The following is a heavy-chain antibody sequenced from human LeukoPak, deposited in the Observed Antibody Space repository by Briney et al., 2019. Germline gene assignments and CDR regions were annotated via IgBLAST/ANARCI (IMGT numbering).Heavy chain of an antibody. CDR2: ISGSGVST. Sequence: GGSLRLSCAASGFRFSSYAMSWVRQAPGKGLEWVSAISGSGVSTYYADSVKGRFTVSRDNSKNTLYLQMSSLRAEDTAVYYCAAGGAPGRFDYWGRGAPVTVSS. CDR1: GFRFSSYA. J-gene: IGHJ4*02. D-gene: IGHD6-13*01. CDR3: AAGGAPGRFDY. V-gene: IGHV3-23*01.